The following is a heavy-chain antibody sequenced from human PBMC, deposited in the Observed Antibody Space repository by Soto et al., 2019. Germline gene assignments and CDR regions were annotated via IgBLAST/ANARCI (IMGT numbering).Heavy chain of an antibody. J-gene: IGHJ5*02. CDR3: AREEADSSADLIDP. CDR2: IKQDGSEK. D-gene: IGHD6-19*01. Sequence: ESGGGLVQPGGSLRLSCAASGFTFSSYWMSWVRQAPGKGLEWVANIKQDGSEKWYVDSVKGRFTISRDNAKNSLYLQMTSLRAEDTAVYYCAREEADSSADLIDPWGQGTLVTVSS. V-gene: IGHV3-7*01. CDR1: GFTFSSYW.